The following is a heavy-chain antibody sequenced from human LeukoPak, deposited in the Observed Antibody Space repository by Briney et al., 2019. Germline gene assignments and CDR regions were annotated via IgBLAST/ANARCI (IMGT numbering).Heavy chain of an antibody. CDR3: ARVGGLYSSSEGYFDY. V-gene: IGHV3-21*01. CDR1: GFTFSSYS. D-gene: IGHD6-13*01. CDR2: ISSSSSYI. J-gene: IGHJ4*02. Sequence: PGGPLRLSCAASGFTFSSYSMNWVRQAPGKGLEWVSSISSSSSYIYYADSVKGRFTISRDNAKNSLYLQMNSLRAEDTAVYYCARVGGLYSSSEGYFDYWGQGTLVTVSS.